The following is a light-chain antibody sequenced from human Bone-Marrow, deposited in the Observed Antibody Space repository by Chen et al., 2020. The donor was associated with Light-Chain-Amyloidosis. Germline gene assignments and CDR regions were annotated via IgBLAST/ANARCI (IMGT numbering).Light chain of an antibody. CDR2: DDS. V-gene: IGLV3-21*02. CDR3: QVWDRSSDRPV. CDR1: NIGSTS. J-gene: IGLJ3*02. Sequence: SYVRTQPSSVSVAPGQTATCACGGNNIGSTSVHWYQQTPGQAPLLVVYDDSDRPSGIPERLSGSNSGNTATLTISRVEAGDEADYYCQVWDRSSDRPVFGGGTKLTVL.